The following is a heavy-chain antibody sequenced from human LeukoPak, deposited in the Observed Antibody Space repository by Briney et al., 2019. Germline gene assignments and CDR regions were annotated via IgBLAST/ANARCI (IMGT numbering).Heavy chain of an antibody. J-gene: IGHJ4*02. CDR1: GGTFSSYA. CDR2: ISAYNGNT. V-gene: IGHV1-18*01. D-gene: IGHD5-18*01. CDR3: ARGDTAMVTYYFDY. Sequence: ASVKVSCKASGGTFSSYAISWVRQAPGQGLEWMGWISAYNGNTNYAQKLQGRVTMTTDTSTSTAYMELRSLRSDDTAVYYCARGDTAMVTYYFDYWGQGTLVTVSS.